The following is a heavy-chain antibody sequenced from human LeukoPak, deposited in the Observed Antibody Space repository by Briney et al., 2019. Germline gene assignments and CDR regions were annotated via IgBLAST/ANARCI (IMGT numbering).Heavy chain of an antibody. CDR3: AKMKGHPLPKYYMDV. CDR1: GYTFSSHG. V-gene: IGHV3-23*01. CDR2: INGAGDNT. D-gene: IGHD1-26*01. Sequence: GGSLRLSCAASGYTFSSHGLTWVRQAPGKGLEWVSTINGAGDNTYYAETVKGRFTISRDNSKNTLYLQMHSLRAEDTAIYYCAKMKGHPLPKYYMDVWGQGTTVTVSS. J-gene: IGHJ6*01.